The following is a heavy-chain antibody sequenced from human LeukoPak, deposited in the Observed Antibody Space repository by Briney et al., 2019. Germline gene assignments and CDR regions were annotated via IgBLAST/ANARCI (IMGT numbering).Heavy chain of an antibody. J-gene: IGHJ4*02. D-gene: IGHD3-10*01. CDR2: ISAYNGNT. Sequence: ASVKVSCKASGYTVTGYYMHWVRQAPGQGLEWMGWISAYNGNTNYAQKLQGRVTMTTDTSTSTAYMELRSLRSDDTAVYYCARGITMVRGVNYFDYWGQGTLVTVSS. CDR1: GYTVTGYY. CDR3: ARGITMVRGVNYFDY. V-gene: IGHV1-18*04.